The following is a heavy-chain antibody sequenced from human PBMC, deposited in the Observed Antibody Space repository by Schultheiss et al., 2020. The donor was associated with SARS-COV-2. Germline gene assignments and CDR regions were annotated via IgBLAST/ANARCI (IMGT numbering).Heavy chain of an antibody. J-gene: IGHJ6*02. CDR1: GGSFSGYY. V-gene: IGHV4-34*01. CDR3: ARTNRISGTTSGYYYYYFAMDV. CDR2: IYHSGTT. Sequence: SETLSLTCAVYGGSFSGYYWGWIRQPPGKGLEWIGSIYHSGTTYYSPSLKSRVTISVDTSKNQFSLKLSSVTAADTAVYYCARTNRISGTTSGYYYYYFAMDVWGQGTTVTVSS. D-gene: IGHD1-7*01.